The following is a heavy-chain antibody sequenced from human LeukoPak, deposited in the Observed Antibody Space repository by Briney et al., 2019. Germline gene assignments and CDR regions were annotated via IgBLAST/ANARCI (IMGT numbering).Heavy chain of an antibody. J-gene: IGHJ3*02. Sequence: GGSLRLACAASGFTFSSHAMSWVRQAPGKGLEWVSVISGSGRSTYYADSVKGRFTISRDNAKNSLSLQMNSLRAEDTAIYYCARDRRVGATWSVGAFDIWGQGTTVTVSS. CDR2: ISGSGRST. V-gene: IGHV3-23*01. D-gene: IGHD1-26*01. CDR1: GFTFSSHA. CDR3: ARDRRVGATWSVGAFDI.